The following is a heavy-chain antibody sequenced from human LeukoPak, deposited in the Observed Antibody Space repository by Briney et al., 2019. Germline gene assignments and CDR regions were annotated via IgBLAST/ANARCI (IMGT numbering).Heavy chain of an antibody. CDR2: IYYSGST. CDR3: ARGLEMLDY. V-gene: IGHV4-59*01. Sequence: SETLPLTCTVSGGSISSYYWSWIRQPPGKGLEWIGYIYYSGSTNYNPSLKSRVTISVDTSKNQFSLKLSSVTAADTAVYYCARGLEMLDYWGQGTLVTVSS. J-gene: IGHJ4*02. CDR1: GGSISSYY. D-gene: IGHD5-24*01.